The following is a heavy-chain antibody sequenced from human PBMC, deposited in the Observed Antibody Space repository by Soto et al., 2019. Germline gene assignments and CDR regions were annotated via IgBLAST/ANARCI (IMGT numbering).Heavy chain of an antibody. D-gene: IGHD6-13*01. CDR3: AREGGFSSWYSD. CDR1: GFTFSSYA. CDR2: ISYDGSNK. J-gene: IGHJ4*02. Sequence: QVQLVESGGGVVQPGRSLRLSCAASGFTFSSYAMHWVRQAPGKGLEWVAVISYDGSNKYYADSVKGRFTISRDNSKNTLYLQMNRLRAEDTAVYYCAREGGFSSWYSDWGQGTLVTVSS. V-gene: IGHV3-30-3*01.